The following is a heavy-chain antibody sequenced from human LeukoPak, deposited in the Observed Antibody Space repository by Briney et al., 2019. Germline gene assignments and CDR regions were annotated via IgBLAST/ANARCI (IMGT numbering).Heavy chain of an antibody. D-gene: IGHD3-22*01. CDR3: ARDAATLVVITRVKDY. V-gene: IGHV1-46*01. Sequence: ASVKVSCKASGYTFTSYYMHWVRQAPGQGLEWMGIINPSGGNTNYAQKLQGRVTMTTDTSTSTAYMELRSLRSDDTAVYYCARDAATLVVITRVKDYWGQGTLVTVSS. CDR2: INPSGGNT. CDR1: GYTFTSYY. J-gene: IGHJ4*02.